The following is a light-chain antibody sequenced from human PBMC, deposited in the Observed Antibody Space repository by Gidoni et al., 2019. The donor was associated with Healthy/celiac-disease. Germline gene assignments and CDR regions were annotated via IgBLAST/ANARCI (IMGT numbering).Light chain of an antibody. V-gene: IGKV1-5*03. CDR1: QSISSG. Sequence: DSKMTQSPSTLSASVGDRVTITGRSSQSISSGLAWYQQKPGKAPKLLIYKASSLESGVPSRFSGSGSGTEFTLTISSLQPDDFATYYCQQYNSYPGTFGQGTKVEIK. CDR3: QQYNSYPGT. J-gene: IGKJ1*01. CDR2: KAS.